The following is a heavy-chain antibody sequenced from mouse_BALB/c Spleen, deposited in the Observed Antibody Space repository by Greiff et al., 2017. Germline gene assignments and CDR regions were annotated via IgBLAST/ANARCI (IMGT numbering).Heavy chain of an antibody. D-gene: IGHD1-2*01. J-gene: IGHJ4*01. CDR2: ISSGSSTI. V-gene: IGHV5-17*02. Sequence: EVMLVESGGGLVQPGGSRKLSCAASGFTFSSFGMHWVRQAPEKGLEWVAYISSGSSTIYYADTVKGRFTISRDNPKNTLFLQMTSLRSEDTAMYYCARSYYGYDAMDYWGQGTSVTVSS. CDR1: GFTFSSFG. CDR3: ARSYYGYDAMDY.